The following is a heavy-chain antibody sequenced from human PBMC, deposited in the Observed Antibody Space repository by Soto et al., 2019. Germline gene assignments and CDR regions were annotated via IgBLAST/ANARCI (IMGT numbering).Heavy chain of an antibody. CDR2: IWYHGRNK. CDR3: ARDLNHYFDY. J-gene: IGHJ4*02. Sequence: QVQLVESGGGVVQPGTSLRLSCVASGFTFSTYGMHWVRQAPGKGLEWVAVIWYHGRNKYYADSVKGRFTLSRDNSKNTVFLQMNSLRAEDTAVYYCARDLNHYFDYCGRGTLVTVSS. D-gene: IGHD3-9*01. V-gene: IGHV3-33*01. CDR1: GFTFSTYG.